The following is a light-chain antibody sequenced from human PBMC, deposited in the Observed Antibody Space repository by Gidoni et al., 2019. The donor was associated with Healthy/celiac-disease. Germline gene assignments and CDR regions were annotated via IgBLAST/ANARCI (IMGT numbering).Light chain of an antibody. CDR1: SSNIGAGYD. CDR3: QSYDSSLSGSVV. V-gene: IGLV1-40*01. Sequence: QAVLTQPPSGSGAPGQEVTISCTGSSSNIGAGYDVHWYQQLPGTAPKLLIYGNSNRPSGVPDRFSGSKSGTSASLAITGLQAEDEADYYCQSYDSSLSGSVVFGGGTKLTVL. J-gene: IGLJ2*01. CDR2: GNS.